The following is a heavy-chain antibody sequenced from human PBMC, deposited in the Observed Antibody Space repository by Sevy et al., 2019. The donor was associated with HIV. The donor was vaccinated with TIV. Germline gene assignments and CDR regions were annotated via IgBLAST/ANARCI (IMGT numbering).Heavy chain of an antibody. J-gene: IGHJ6*02. CDR2: VYPNSGGT. Sequence: ASVKVSCKASGYTCTGDYLHWVRQAPGQGLEWMGRVYPNSGGTNYAREFQGRVTMTRDTSISTAYMELGRLGFDDTAVYYCARDGGGGTTNSGMDVWGQGTTVTVSS. D-gene: IGHD1-7*01. CDR1: GYTCTGDY. CDR3: ARDGGGGTTNSGMDV. V-gene: IGHV1-2*06.